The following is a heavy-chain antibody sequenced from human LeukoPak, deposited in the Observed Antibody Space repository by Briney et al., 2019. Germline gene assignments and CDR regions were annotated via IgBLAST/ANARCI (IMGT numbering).Heavy chain of an antibody. Sequence: ASVKVSCKASGYTFTSYDINWVRQATGQGLEWMGWMNPNSGNTGYAQKFQGRVTITRNTSISTAYMELSSLRSEDTAVYYCARVGYDYVWGSYRKLIPGYYYYYYMDVWGKGTTVTISS. J-gene: IGHJ6*03. CDR3: ARVGYDYVWGSYRKLIPGYYYYYYMDV. D-gene: IGHD3-16*02. CDR1: GYTFTSYD. V-gene: IGHV1-8*03. CDR2: MNPNSGNT.